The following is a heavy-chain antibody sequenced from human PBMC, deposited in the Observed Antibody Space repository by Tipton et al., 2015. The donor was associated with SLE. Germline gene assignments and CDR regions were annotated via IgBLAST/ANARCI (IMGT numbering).Heavy chain of an antibody. CDR2: ISSGGSTI. CDR1: GFAFRGYE. J-gene: IGHJ6*02. Sequence: SLRLSCVASGFAFRGYEMNWVRQAPGKGLEWVSHISSGGSTIYYADSVKGRFTISRDDAETSVYLQMNSLRVGDAAVYYCARGANYDFWSGHFSACHCAMDVWGQGTTVTVSS. V-gene: IGHV3-48*03. CDR3: ARGANYDFWSGHFSACHCAMDV. D-gene: IGHD3-3*01.